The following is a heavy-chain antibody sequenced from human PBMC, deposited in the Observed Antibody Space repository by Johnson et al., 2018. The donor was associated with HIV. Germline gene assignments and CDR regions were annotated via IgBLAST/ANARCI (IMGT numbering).Heavy chain of an antibody. V-gene: IGHV3-7*01. J-gene: IGHJ3*02. CDR3: ARATRSSSSGRHDAFDI. Sequence: VQLVESGGGLVQPGGSLRLSCAASGCTFSNYWMTWVRQAPGKGLEWVANINQIGNDKYYVDSVKGRFTISRDNAQNLLYLQMNSLRDEDTAVYYCARATRSSSSGRHDAFDIWGQGTMVTVSS. CDR1: GCTFSNYW. CDR2: INQIGNDK. D-gene: IGHD6-6*01.